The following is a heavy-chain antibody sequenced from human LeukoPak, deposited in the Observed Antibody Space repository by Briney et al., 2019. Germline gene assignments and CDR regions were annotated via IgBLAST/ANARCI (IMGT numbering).Heavy chain of an antibody. CDR2: ISGSGGST. CDR3: AKDTHGDYLSWLDP. CDR1: GFTVSYYY. D-gene: IGHD4-17*01. J-gene: IGHJ5*02. Sequence: GGSLRLSCAASGFTVSYYYMTWVRQAPGKGLEWVSTISGSGGSTYYADSVKGRFTISRDNSKNTLHLQMNSLRGEDTAVYYCAKDTHGDYLSWLDPWGQGTLVTVSS. V-gene: IGHV3-23*01.